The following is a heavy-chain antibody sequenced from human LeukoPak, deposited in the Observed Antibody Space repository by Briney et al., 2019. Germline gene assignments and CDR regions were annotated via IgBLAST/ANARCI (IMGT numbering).Heavy chain of an antibody. CDR2: IYYSGST. V-gene: IGHV4-61*01. D-gene: IGHD2-21*01. CDR3: ARITFVVEGYGMDV. Sequence: SQTLSLTCTVSGGSISSGSYYWSWIRQPPGKGLEWIGYIYYSGSTNYNPSLKSRVTISVDTSKNQFSLSLSSVTAADTAVYYCARITFVVEGYGMDVWGQGTTVTVSS. J-gene: IGHJ6*02. CDR1: GGSISSGSYY.